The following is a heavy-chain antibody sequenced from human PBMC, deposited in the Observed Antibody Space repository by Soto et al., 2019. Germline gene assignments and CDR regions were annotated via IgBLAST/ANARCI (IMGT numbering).Heavy chain of an antibody. Sequence: EVQLVESGGGLVQPGRSLRLSCAASGFTFDDYAMHWVRQAPGKGLERVSGISWNSGSIGYADSVKGRFTISRDNAKNSLYLQMNSLRAEDTALYYCAKERRPVAAAGTDAFDIWGQGTMVTVSS. CDR1: GFTFDDYA. J-gene: IGHJ3*02. CDR2: ISWNSGSI. V-gene: IGHV3-9*01. D-gene: IGHD6-13*01. CDR3: AKERRPVAAAGTDAFDI.